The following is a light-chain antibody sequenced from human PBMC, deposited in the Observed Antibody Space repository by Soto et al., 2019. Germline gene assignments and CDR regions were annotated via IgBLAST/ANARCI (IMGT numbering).Light chain of an antibody. CDR1: QNVSSY. Sequence: EIVLTQSPATLSLSPGERATLSCRASQNVSSYLAWYQQKPGQAPRLLIYDTSNRAGGVPARFSGSGSATDFTLTINSLEPEDFAVYYCQQRSAWPLTFGGGTKVEIK. V-gene: IGKV3-11*01. J-gene: IGKJ4*01. CDR3: QQRSAWPLT. CDR2: DTS.